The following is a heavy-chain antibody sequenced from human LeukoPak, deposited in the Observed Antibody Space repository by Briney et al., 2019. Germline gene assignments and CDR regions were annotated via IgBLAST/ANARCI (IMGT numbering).Heavy chain of an antibody. J-gene: IGHJ4*02. CDR1: GYTFTSYG. V-gene: IGHV1-18*01. CDR2: INAYNGNT. D-gene: IGHD1-26*01. CDR3: ARDEWELPDRLFDY. Sequence: ASVTVSFKASGYTFTSYGISWVRQARGQGREWMGWINAYNGNTKYAQKLQGRVTMTTDTSTSTAYMELRSLRSDDTAVYYCARDEWELPDRLFDYWGQGTLVTVSS.